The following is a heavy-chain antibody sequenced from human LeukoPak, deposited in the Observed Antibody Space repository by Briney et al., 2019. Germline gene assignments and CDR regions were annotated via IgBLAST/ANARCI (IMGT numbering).Heavy chain of an antibody. Sequence: PSETLSLTCTVSGGSISSYYWSWIRQPPGTGLEWIGYIYYSGSTHYNPSLKSRAAISVDTSKNHFSLKLSSVTAADTAVYYCARVLAVAGTPFDYWGQGTLVTVSS. CDR2: IYYSGST. J-gene: IGHJ4*02. V-gene: IGHV4-59*01. CDR1: GGSISSYY. D-gene: IGHD6-19*01. CDR3: ARVLAVAGTPFDY.